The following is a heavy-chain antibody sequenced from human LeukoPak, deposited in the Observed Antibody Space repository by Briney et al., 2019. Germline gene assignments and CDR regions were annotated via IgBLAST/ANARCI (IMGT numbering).Heavy chain of an antibody. Sequence: SETLSLTCAVYGGSFSGYYWSWIRQPPGKGLEWIGEINHSGSTNYNPSLKSRVTISVDTSKNQFSRKLSSVTAADTAVYYCARARVVPAAMYYWGQGTLVTVSS. V-gene: IGHV4-34*01. J-gene: IGHJ4*02. D-gene: IGHD2-2*01. CDR1: GGSFSGYY. CDR2: INHSGST. CDR3: ARARVVPAAMYY.